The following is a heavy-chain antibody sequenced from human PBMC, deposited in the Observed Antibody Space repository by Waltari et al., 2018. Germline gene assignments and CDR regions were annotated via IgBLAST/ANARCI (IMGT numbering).Heavy chain of an antibody. CDR2: ISSDGSST. D-gene: IGHD3-22*01. CDR1: GFTFSRYW. V-gene: IGHV3-74*01. CDR3: ARVAMKTYSSPVPGRPYYYGMDV. J-gene: IGHJ6*02. Sequence: EEQLVESGGGLAQPGESLRLSCAASGFTFSRYWMDWVRQAPGKGLVWVSRISSDGSSTTYADSVKGRFTISRDNAKNTLYVQMNRLRAEDTAVYYCARVAMKTYSSPVPGRPYYYGMDVWGQGTTVTVSS.